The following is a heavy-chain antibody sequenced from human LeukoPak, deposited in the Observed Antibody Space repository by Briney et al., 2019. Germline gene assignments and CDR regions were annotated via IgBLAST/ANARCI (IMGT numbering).Heavy chain of an antibody. J-gene: IGHJ4*02. CDR2: IYSGGST. D-gene: IGHD4-23*01. CDR1: GFTVSSNY. Sequence: PGGSLRLSCAASGFTVSSNYMSWVRQAPGKGLEWVSVIYSGGSTYYADSVKGRFTISRDNSKNTLYLQMNSLRAEDTAVYYCAKDPTVVTIAIFDYWGQGTLVTVSS. CDR3: AKDPTVVTIAIFDY. V-gene: IGHV3-66*01.